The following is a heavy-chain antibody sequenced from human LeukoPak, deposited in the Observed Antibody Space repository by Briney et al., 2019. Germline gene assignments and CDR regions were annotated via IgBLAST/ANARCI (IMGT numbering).Heavy chain of an antibody. CDR1: GFTFSSYC. J-gene: IGHJ4*02. V-gene: IGHV3-33*01. CDR2: IWYDGSNK. CDR3: ASGGTAMADLFDY. D-gene: IGHD5-18*01. Sequence: GGSLRLSCAASGFTFSSYCMHWVRQAPGKGLEWVAVIWYDGSNKYYADSVKGRFTISRDNSKNTLYLQMNSLRAEDTAVYYCASGGTAMADLFDYWGQGTLVTVSS.